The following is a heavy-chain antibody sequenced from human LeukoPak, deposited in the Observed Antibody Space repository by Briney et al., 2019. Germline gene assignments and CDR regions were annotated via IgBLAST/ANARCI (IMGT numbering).Heavy chain of an antibody. CDR1: GFTFSSYS. CDR2: ISSSSSYI. CDR3: ARNYGGNGDY. D-gene: IGHD4-23*01. V-gene: IGHV3-21*01. Sequence: NPGGSLRLSCAASGFTFSSYSMNWVRQAPGKGLEWVSSISSSSSYIYYADSVKGRFTISRDNSKNTLYLQMNSLRAEDTAVYYCARNYGGNGDYWGQGTLVTVSS. J-gene: IGHJ4*02.